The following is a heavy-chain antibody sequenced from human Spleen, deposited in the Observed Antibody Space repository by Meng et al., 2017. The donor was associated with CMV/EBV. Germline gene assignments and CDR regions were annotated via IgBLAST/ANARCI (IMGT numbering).Heavy chain of an antibody. Sequence: ASVKVSCKASGGTLSNYGIKWVRQAPGQGLEWMGWISSYNGDTKYAPSLQGRVTMTPDTSTSTAYMELRSLISDDTAVYYCAIGHPSDYGNPFDIWGQGTLVTVSS. CDR1: GGTLSNYG. J-gene: IGHJ3*02. V-gene: IGHV1-18*01. CDR2: ISSYNGDT. D-gene: IGHD4-17*01. CDR3: AIGHPSDYGNPFDI.